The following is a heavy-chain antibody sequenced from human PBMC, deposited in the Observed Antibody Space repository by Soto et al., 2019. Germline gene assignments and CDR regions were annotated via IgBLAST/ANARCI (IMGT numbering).Heavy chain of an antibody. Sequence: VQLVVTGGGLIQPGGSLRLSCAASGFTVSSNYMSWVRQAPGKGLEWVSVIYSGGSTYYADSVKGRFTISRDNSKNTLYLQMNSLRAEDTAVYYCARPNYGDFLDYWGQGTLVTVSS. CDR3: ARPNYGDFLDY. CDR2: IYSGGST. D-gene: IGHD4-17*01. J-gene: IGHJ4*02. CDR1: GFTVSSNY. V-gene: IGHV3-53*02.